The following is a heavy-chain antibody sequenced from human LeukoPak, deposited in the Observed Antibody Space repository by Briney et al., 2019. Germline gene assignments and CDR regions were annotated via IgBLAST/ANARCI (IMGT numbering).Heavy chain of an antibody. CDR1: GGSISSGSYY. V-gene: IGHV4-61*02. D-gene: IGHD3-3*01. CDR3: ATYDFWSGYLDY. CDR2: IYTSGST. Sequence: PSQTLSLTCTGSGGSISSGSYYWSWIRQPAGKGLEWIGRIYTSGSTNYNPSLKSRVTISVDTSKNQFSLKLSSVTAADTAVYYCATYDFWSGYLDYWGQGTMVTVPS. J-gene: IGHJ4*03.